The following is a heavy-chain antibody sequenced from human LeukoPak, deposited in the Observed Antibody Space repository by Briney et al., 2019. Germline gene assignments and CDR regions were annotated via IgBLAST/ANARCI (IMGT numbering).Heavy chain of an antibody. Sequence: ASVKVSCKASGYTFTCYYMHWVRQAPGQGLEWMGWINPNSGGTNYAQKFQGRVTMTRDTSISTAYMELSRLRSDDTTVYYCASYVDDSSGYLSYWGQGTLVTVSS. CDR1: GYTFTCYY. V-gene: IGHV1-2*02. D-gene: IGHD3-22*01. J-gene: IGHJ4*02. CDR3: ASYVDDSSGYLSY. CDR2: INPNSGGT.